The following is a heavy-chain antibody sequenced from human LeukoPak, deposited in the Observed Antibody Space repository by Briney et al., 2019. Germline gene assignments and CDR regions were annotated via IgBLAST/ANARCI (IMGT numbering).Heavy chain of an antibody. V-gene: IGHV4-59*01. CDR3: ARVLVAADTADDWFDP. D-gene: IGHD2-15*01. J-gene: IGHJ5*02. Sequence: SGTLSLTCTVSGGSISSYYWSWIRQPPGKGLEWMGYLYYSGSTDYNPSLKSRVTISVDTSKNQFSLRLSSVTAADTAVYYCARVLVAADTADDWFDPWGQGTLVTVSS. CDR2: LYYSGST. CDR1: GGSISSYY.